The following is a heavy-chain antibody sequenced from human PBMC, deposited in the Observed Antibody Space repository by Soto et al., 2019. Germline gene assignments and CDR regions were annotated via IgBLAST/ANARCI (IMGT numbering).Heavy chain of an antibody. CDR3: ASMGYHYGSGSYPLDY. J-gene: IGHJ4*02. Sequence: QVQLQESGPGLVKPSETLSLTCTVSGGSISSYYWTWIRQPPGKGLEWIGFMYNSGSTHYNHSLKSRVTISLDTSKTQFSLNLRSVTAADTAVYYCASMGYHYGSGSYPLDYWGQGTLVTVSS. D-gene: IGHD3-10*01. CDR1: GGSISSYY. CDR2: MYNSGST. V-gene: IGHV4-59*08.